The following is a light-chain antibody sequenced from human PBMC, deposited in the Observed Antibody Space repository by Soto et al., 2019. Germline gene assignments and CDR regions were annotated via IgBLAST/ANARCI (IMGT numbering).Light chain of an antibody. CDR2: GNN. CDR1: SSNIGAGND. Sequence: QSVLTQPPSVSGSPGQRVTISCTGTSSNIGAGNDVHWYQQLPGTAPKLIIYGNNNRPSGVPDRFSGSKSGTSASLAITGLQAEDESYYCCYSSDSSLRVFGGGTKLTVL. CDR3: YSSDSSLRV. J-gene: IGLJ2*01. V-gene: IGLV1-40*01.